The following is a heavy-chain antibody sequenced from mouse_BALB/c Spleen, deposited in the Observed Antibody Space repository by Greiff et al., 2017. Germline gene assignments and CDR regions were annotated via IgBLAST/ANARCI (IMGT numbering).Heavy chain of an antibody. J-gene: IGHJ4*01. CDR3: TRRGLYAMDY. CDR1: GYTFTSYY. CDR2: INPSNGGT. Sequence: QVQLQQSGAELVKPGASVKLSCKASGYTFTSYYMYWVKQRLGQGLEWIGEINPSNGGTNFNEKFKSKATLTVDKSSSTAYMQLSSLTSEDSAVYYCTRRGLYAMDYWGQGTSVTVSS. V-gene: IGHV1S81*02.